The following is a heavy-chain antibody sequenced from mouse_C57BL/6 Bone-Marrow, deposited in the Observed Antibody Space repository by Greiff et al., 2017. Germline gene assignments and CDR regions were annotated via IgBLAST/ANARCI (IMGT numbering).Heavy chain of an antibody. CDR3: ARGGGGPHY. Sequence: EVKLMESGAELVRPGASVKLSCTASGFNIKDDYIHWVKQRPEQGLEWIGWIDPEIGDTEYASKFQGKATITSDTSSNTAYMQLSSLTSEDSAVYYCARGGGGPHYWGQGTTLTVSS. J-gene: IGHJ2*01. V-gene: IGHV14-4*01. CDR1: GFNIKDDY. CDR2: IDPEIGDT.